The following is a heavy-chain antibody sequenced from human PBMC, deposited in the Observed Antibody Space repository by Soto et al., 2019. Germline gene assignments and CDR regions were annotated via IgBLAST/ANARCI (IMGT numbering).Heavy chain of an antibody. V-gene: IGHV3-30*18. D-gene: IGHD2-2*01. CDR3: AKDSLNLALPAATPTTYGMDV. CDR1: GFTFSSYG. J-gene: IGHJ6*02. CDR2: ISYDGSNK. Sequence: GGSLRLSCAASGFTFSSYGMHWVRQAPGKGLEWVAVISYDGSNKYYADSVKGRFTISRDNSKNTLYLQMNSLRAEDTAVYYCAKDSLNLALPAATPTTYGMDVWGQGTTVTVSS.